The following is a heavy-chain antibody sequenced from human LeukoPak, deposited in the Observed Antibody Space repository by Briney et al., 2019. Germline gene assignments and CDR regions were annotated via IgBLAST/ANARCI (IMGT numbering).Heavy chain of an antibody. V-gene: IGHV3-7*04. CDR1: GITFSSFW. J-gene: IGHJ4*02. D-gene: IGHD6-6*01. CDR3: TRGHSSSPR. Sequence: GGSLRLSCAVSGITFSSFWMSWVRQAPGKGLEWVANIKQDGSEKYYVDSVKGRFTISRDNAKNSVYLQMNSLRAEDTAVYYCTRGHSSSPRWGQGTLVTVSS. CDR2: IKQDGSEK.